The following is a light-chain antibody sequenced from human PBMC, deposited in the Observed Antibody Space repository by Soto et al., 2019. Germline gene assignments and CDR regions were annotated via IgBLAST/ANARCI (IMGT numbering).Light chain of an antibody. V-gene: IGLV4-69*01. Sequence: QLVLTQSPSASASLGASVKLTCTLSSGHSSYAIAWHQQQPEKGPRYLMKLDSDGSHTKGDAIPDRFSGSSSGAERYLTISSLQSEDEAAYYCQTWGTGIHVVFGGGTQLNVL. CDR2: LDSDGSH. CDR1: SGHSSYA. CDR3: QTWGTGIHVV. J-gene: IGLJ2*01.